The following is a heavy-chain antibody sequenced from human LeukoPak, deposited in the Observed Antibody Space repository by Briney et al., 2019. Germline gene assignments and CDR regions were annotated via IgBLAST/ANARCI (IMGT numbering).Heavy chain of an antibody. V-gene: IGHV4-38-2*02. Sequence: KPSETLSLTCTVSGYSISSGNYWDWIRQPPGKGLEWIGSIYHSGSTYYNPSLKSRVTISVDTSKNQFSLKLSSVTAADTAVYYCARSPSTYYYDSSGYYPFDYWGQGTLVTVSS. D-gene: IGHD3-22*01. J-gene: IGHJ4*02. CDR2: IYHSGST. CDR1: GYSISSGNY. CDR3: ARSPSTYYYDSSGYYPFDY.